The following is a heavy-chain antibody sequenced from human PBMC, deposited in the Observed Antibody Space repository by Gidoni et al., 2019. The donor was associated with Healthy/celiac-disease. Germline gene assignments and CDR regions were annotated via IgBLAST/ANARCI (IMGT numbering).Heavy chain of an antibody. Sequence: EVQLVESGGGLVQPGGSLRLSCAASGFTFSSYWMSWVRQAPGKGLEWVANIKQDGSEKYYVDSVKGRFTISRDNAKNSLYLQMNSLRAEDTAVYYCARDGEWSREGLFDYWGQGTLVTVSS. V-gene: IGHV3-7*03. J-gene: IGHJ4*02. CDR3: ARDGEWSREGLFDY. CDR2: IKQDGSEK. CDR1: GFTFSSYW. D-gene: IGHD3-3*01.